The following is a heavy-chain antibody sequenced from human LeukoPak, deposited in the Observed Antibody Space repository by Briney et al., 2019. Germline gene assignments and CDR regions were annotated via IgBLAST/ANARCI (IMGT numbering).Heavy chain of an antibody. J-gene: IGHJ3*02. CDR1: GGPISSGDYY. Sequence: SQTLPLTCTVSGGPISSGDYYWSWIRQPPGKGLEWIGYIYYSGSTYYNPSLKSRVTISVDTSKNQFSLKLSSVTAADTAVYYCARVLAWYYDSSGYGAFDIWGQGTMVTVSS. CDR3: ARVLAWYYDSSGYGAFDI. V-gene: IGHV4-30-4*01. CDR2: IYYSGST. D-gene: IGHD3-22*01.